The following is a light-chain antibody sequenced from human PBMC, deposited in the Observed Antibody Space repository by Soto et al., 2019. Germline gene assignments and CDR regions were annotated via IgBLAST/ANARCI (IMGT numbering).Light chain of an antibody. J-gene: IGKJ1*01. Sequence: DIQMTQSPSTLSASVGDRVTITCRASQSVDTCLAWYQQKPGKAPHLLIYKASSLETGVPSRFSGSRSVTEFTLTISCLQPDDFATYYCQQFYRYPWTFGQGTKVEIK. CDR2: KAS. CDR1: QSVDTC. CDR3: QQFYRYPWT. V-gene: IGKV1-5*03.